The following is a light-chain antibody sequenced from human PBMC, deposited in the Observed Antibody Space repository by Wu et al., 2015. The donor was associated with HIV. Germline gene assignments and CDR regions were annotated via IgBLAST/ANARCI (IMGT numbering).Light chain of an antibody. V-gene: IGKV1-39*01. Sequence: DIQMTQSPSSLSASVGDRVTITCRASQSISSYLNWYQQKPGKAPKLLIYAASSLQSGVPSRFSGSGSGTDFTLTISSLQPEDFATYYCQQSYSTRPTFG. CDR3: QQSYSTRPT. CDR1: QSISSY. CDR2: AAS. J-gene: IGKJ2*01.